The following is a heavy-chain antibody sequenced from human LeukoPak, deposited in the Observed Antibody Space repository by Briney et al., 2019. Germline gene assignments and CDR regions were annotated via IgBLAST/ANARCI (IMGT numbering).Heavy chain of an antibody. Sequence: PGGSLRLSCAASTFTFSTYWINWVRQVPGKGLVWLSRISNDGRSTSYADSVKGRFTISRDNAKNTLYLQMNSLRAEDTAVYYCAREDSTTVTFYFDYWGLGTMVAVSS. D-gene: IGHD4-11*01. CDR2: ISNDGRST. CDR1: TFTFSTYW. CDR3: AREDSTTVTFYFDY. V-gene: IGHV3-74*01. J-gene: IGHJ4*02.